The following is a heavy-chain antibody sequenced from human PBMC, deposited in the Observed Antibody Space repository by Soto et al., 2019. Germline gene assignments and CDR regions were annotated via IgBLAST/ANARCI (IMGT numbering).Heavy chain of an antibody. CDR2: IWYDGSNK. D-gene: IGHD6-13*01. J-gene: IGHJ6*02. Sequence: GGSLRLSCAASGFPFSSYGMHWVRQAPGKGLEWVAVIWYDGSNKYYADSVKGRFTISRDNSKNTLYLQMNSLRAEDTAVYYCAREWGSSSWYGVRYYYYYGMDVWGQGTTVTISS. CDR3: AREWGSSSWYGVRYYYYYGMDV. V-gene: IGHV3-33*01. CDR1: GFPFSSYG.